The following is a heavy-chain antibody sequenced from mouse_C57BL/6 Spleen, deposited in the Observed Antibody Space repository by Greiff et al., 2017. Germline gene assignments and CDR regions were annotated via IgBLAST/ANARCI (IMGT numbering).Heavy chain of an antibody. Sequence: QVQLQQPGAELVRPGTSVKLSCKASGYTFTSYWMHWVKQRPGQGLEWIGVIDPSDSYTNYNQKFKGKATLTVDTSSSTAYMQLSSLTSEDSAVYDCAKGYYGSSYLDYWGQGTTLTVSS. J-gene: IGHJ2*01. D-gene: IGHD1-1*01. V-gene: IGHV1-59*01. CDR3: AKGYYGSSYLDY. CDR1: GYTFTSYW. CDR2: IDPSDSYT.